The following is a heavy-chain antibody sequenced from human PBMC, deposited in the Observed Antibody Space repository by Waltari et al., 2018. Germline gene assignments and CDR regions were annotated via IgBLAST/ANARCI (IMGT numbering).Heavy chain of an antibody. D-gene: IGHD5-12*01. V-gene: IGHV4-39*01. CDR1: GVSITSNRHY. J-gene: IGHJ3*01. CDR2: MSYSGAT. Sequence: QVQVQESGPGLVKPSETLSLTCSVSGVSITSNRHYWGWIRQPPGQGLEWIGTMSYSGATYNSPSLKSRETIPRDTSENQLSLKLGSVTAADTAVYYCATYIGASLGTAAFDVWGQGTTVTVSS. CDR3: ATYIGASLGTAAFDV.